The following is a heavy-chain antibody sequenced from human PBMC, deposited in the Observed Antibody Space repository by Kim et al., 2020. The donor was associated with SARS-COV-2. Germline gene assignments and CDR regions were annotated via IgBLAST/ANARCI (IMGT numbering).Heavy chain of an antibody. CDR3: SREDYRWNVSGYEYYYYGM. CDR1: GGTFSSYA. D-gene: IGHD5-12*01. V-gene: IGHV1-69*04. J-gene: IGHJ6*01. CDR2: IIPILGIA. Sequence: SVKVSCKASGGTFSSYAISWVRQAPGQGLEWMGRIIPILGIANYAQKFQGRVTITADKSTSTAYMELSSLRSEDTAGYYCSREDYRWNVSGYEYYYYGM.